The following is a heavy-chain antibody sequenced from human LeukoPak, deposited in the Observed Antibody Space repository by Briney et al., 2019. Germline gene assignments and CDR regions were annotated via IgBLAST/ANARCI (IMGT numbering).Heavy chain of an antibody. D-gene: IGHD5-18*01. CDR1: GFSFSNSW. CDR2: THPDGSEK. Sequence: PGGSLRLSCVGYGFSFSNSWMNWVRQAPGKGLEWVASTHPDGSEKFYVDSVKGRFTISRDNAKDSLYLQMNGLRAEDTAVYYCARDRGYTSFDYWGQGTLVTVSS. J-gene: IGHJ4*02. CDR3: ARDRGYTSFDY. V-gene: IGHV3-7*01.